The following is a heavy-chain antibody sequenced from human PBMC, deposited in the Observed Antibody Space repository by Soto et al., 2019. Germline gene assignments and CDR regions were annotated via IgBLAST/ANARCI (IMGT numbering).Heavy chain of an antibody. CDR1: GFTVSSNY. D-gene: IGHD5-12*01. J-gene: IGHJ4*02. CDR2: IYSGGST. CDR3: ARDFSMVIVVPGY. V-gene: IGHV3-66*01. Sequence: GGSLRLACAASGFTVSSNYMSWVRQAPGKGLEWVSVIYSGGSTYYADSVKGRFTISRDNSKNTLYLQMNSLRAEDTAVYYCARDFSMVIVVPGYWAQGSLVTVSS.